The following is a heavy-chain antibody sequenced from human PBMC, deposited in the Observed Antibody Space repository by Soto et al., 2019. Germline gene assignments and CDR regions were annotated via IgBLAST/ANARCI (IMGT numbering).Heavy chain of an antibody. J-gene: IGHJ4*02. CDR1: GGSMRNYF. Sequence: SETLSLTCTVSGGSMRNYFWTWIRQPPGKGLEWIGYIHYSGTTSLFPSYNPSLRSRVTISEDTSKNQFSLTLLSVTTADTAVYFCAAGEASSRNLAPYYLDFWGQGTLVTVSS. D-gene: IGHD6-13*01. V-gene: IGHV4-59*01. CDR3: AAGEASSRNLAPYYLDF. CDR2: IHYSGTT.